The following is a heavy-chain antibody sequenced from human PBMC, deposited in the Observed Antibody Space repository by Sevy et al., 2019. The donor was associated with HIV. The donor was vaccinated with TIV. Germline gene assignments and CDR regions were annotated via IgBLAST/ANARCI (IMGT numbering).Heavy chain of an antibody. Sequence: GGSLRLSCAASGFNFGSHAMHWVRQAPGKWLDWVAVISSDGNSQYSADSVKGRFTISRDNSKNTLYLQMDSLRVEDTAVYYCARDLISGSYSQSLDYWGQGTLVTVSS. V-gene: IGHV3-30*04. CDR1: GFNFGSHA. D-gene: IGHD1-26*01. CDR2: ISSDGNSQ. J-gene: IGHJ4*02. CDR3: ARDLISGSYSQSLDY.